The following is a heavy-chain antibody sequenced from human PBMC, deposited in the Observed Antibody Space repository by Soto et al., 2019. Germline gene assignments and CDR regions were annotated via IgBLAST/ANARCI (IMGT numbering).Heavy chain of an antibody. CDR3: ARQKRDTMVRGVIGYYYYYGMAV. V-gene: IGHV1-2*02. CDR1: GYTFTGYY. Sequence: GASVKVSCKASGYTFTGYYMHWVRQAPGQGLEWMGWINPIIGGPNYAQKFQGRVTMTRDTSTSTAYMELSSLRSEDTAVYYCARQKRDTMVRGVIGYYYYYGMAVWGQGTTVTVSS. J-gene: IGHJ6*02. CDR2: INPIIGGP. D-gene: IGHD3-10*01.